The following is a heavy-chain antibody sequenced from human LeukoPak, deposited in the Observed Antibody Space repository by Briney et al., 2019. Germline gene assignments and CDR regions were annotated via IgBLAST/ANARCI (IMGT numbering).Heavy chain of an antibody. D-gene: IGHD5-18*01. CDR1: GFTVSSNY. J-gene: IGHJ4*02. V-gene: IGHV3-53*01. CDR3: ARESGYSYGYYYFDY. CDR2: IFSGGST. Sequence: GGSLRLSCAASGFTVSSNYMGWGRQAPGRVLGWVSVIFSGGSTYSADSVKGRFTISRDNSKNTLYSQMNSVRAEDTAVYYCARESGYSYGYYYFDYWGQGTLVTVSS.